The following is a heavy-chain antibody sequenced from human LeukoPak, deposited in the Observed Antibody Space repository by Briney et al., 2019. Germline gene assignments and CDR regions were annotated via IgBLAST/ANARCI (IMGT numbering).Heavy chain of an antibody. D-gene: IGHD3-9*01. CDR3: ARDPIAAYDILTGFWFDP. Sequence: ASVKVSCKASGYTFTGYYMHWVRQAPGQGLEWMGWINPNSGGSNYAQKVQGRVTMTRDTSISTAYMELSRLRSDDTAVYYCARDPIAAYDILTGFWFDPWGQGTLVTVSS. J-gene: IGHJ5*02. CDR2: INPNSGGS. V-gene: IGHV1-2*02. CDR1: GYTFTGYY.